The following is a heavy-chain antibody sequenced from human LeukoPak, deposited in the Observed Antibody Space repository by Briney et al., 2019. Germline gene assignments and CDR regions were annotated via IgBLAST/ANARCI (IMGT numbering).Heavy chain of an antibody. V-gene: IGHV1-46*01. J-gene: IGHJ5*02. CDR3: ARQGCSSTSCYSGAGWFDP. Sequence: ASVKVSCKASGYTFTSYYMHWVRQAPGQGLEWMGIINPSGGSTSYAQKFQGRVTMTRDTSTSTVYVELSSLRSEDTAVYYCARQGCSSTSCYSGAGWFDPWGQGTLVTVSS. CDR2: INPSGGST. D-gene: IGHD2-2*01. CDR1: GYTFTSYY.